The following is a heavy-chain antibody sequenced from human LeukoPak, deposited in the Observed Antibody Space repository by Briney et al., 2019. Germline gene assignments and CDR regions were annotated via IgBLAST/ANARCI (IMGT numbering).Heavy chain of an antibody. V-gene: IGHV3-48*01. CDR2: ITSSSSTI. CDR3: ACSFDYVGAFDI. CDR1: GFTFSTYS. D-gene: IGHD4-17*01. J-gene: IGHJ3*02. Sequence: GGSLRLSCAASGFTFSTYSMNWVRQAPGKGLEWVSYITSSSSTIQYADSAKGRFTVSRDNAKNSLYLQMNSLRAEDTAVYYCACSFDYVGAFDIWGQGTMVTVSS.